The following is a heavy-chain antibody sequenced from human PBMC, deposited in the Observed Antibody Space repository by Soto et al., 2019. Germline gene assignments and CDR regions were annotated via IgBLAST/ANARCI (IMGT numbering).Heavy chain of an antibody. CDR1: GVKFTSYA. D-gene: IGHD3-16*01. J-gene: IGHJ1*01. V-gene: IGHV3-23*01. CDR3: ANHLLGDGAEYIEA. Sequence: GGSLRLSCAATGVKFTSYAMSWVRQAPGKGLEWVSGIGCSGKFTHYTDSVKGRFPPTRDNSNHTLFPQMDSLRADDTAVYYCANHLLGDGAEYIEACGQGTLVTVS. CDR2: IGCSGKFT.